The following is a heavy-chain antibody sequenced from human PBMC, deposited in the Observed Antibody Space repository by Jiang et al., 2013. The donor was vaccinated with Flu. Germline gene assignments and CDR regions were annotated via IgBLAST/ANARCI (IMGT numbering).Heavy chain of an antibody. Sequence: LLKPSETLSLTCAVYGGSFSGYYWSWIRQPPGKGLEWIGEINHSGSTNYNPSLKSRVTISVDTSKNQFSLKLSSVTAADTAVYYCARLSSSWYFDYWGQGTLVTVSS. CDR2: INHSGST. CDR3: ARLSSSWYFDY. V-gene: IGHV4-34*01. J-gene: IGHJ4*02. CDR1: GGSFSGYY.